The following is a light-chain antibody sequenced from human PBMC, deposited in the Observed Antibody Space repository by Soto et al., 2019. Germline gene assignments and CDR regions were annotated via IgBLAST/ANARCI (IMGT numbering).Light chain of an antibody. CDR3: CSYAGNYIYV. V-gene: IGLV2-11*01. J-gene: IGLJ1*01. CDR2: LVS. Sequence: QSARTQPRSVSGSPGQSVTISCTGTSSDVGGYNYVSWYQQHPGKAPKVMIYLVSKRPSGVPDRFSGSKSGNTASLTIPGLQAEDEADYYCCSYAGNYIYVFGTGTKVTVL. CDR1: SSDVGGYNY.